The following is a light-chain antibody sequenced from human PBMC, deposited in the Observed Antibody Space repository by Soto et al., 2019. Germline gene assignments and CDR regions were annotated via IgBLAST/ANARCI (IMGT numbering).Light chain of an antibody. CDR1: SRDVADYNY. CDR2: EVS. Sequence: QSALTQPASVSGSPGQSITISCTGTSRDVADYNYVSWYQQHPAKAPKLMIYEVSNRPSGVSNRFSGSKSGNTASLTISGLQAEDEADYYCSLFTSDSTYVFGTGTKVTVL. CDR3: SLFTSDSTYV. V-gene: IGLV2-14*01. J-gene: IGLJ1*01.